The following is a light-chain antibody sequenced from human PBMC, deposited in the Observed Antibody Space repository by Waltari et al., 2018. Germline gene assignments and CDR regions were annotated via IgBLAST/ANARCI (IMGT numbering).Light chain of an antibody. J-gene: IGKJ4*01. CDR2: KAS. CDR1: QSISNW. Sequence: DIQMTQSPSTLSASVGDRVTITCRASQSISNWLACYQQKPGKAPKLLIYKASTLESGVPSRFSGSGSGTEFTLTISILQPDDFATYYCQQYNSYSLLTFGGGTKVEIK. CDR3: QQYNSYSLLT. V-gene: IGKV1-5*03.